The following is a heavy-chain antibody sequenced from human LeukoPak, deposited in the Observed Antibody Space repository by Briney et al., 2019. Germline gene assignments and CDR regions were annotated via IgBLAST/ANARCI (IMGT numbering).Heavy chain of an antibody. Sequence: GGSLRLSCAAPGFTVSSNYMTWVRQAPGKGLEWVSVLYSGAGTYYADSVKGRFTISRDNAKNTLYLQMNSLRAEDTAVYYCARATMVRGVILENWGQGTLVTVSS. CDR3: ARATMVRGVILEN. J-gene: IGHJ4*02. CDR2: LYSGAGT. CDR1: GFTVSSNY. D-gene: IGHD3-10*01. V-gene: IGHV3-53*01.